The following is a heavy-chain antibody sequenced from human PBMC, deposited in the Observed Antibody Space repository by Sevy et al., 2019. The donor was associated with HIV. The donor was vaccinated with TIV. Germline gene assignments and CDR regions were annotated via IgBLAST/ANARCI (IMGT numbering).Heavy chain of an antibody. J-gene: IGHJ4*02. V-gene: IGHV3-23*01. CDR1: GFTFDSYA. CDR3: AKDRVTVFGVVVTFDS. Sequence: GGSLRLSCAASGFTFDSYAMHWVRQVAGKGLEWVSTISGSGYATYYADSVKGRFIISRDTSRNTVYLQMNSLRVEDSAVYFCAKDRVTVFGVVVTFDSWGQGTLVTVSS. D-gene: IGHD3-3*01. CDR2: ISGSGYAT.